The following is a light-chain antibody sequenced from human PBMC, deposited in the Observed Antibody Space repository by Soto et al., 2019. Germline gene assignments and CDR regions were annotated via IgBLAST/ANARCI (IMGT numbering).Light chain of an antibody. Sequence: EIVMTQSPATLSVSPGERATLFCRASQSVSSNLAWYQQKPGQAPRLLIYGASSRATGIPARFSGSGSGTDFTLTISSLQSADFAVYYCQQYNKWPPRTFGQGTKVEMK. CDR3: QQYNKWPPRT. J-gene: IGKJ1*01. CDR2: GAS. V-gene: IGKV3-15*01. CDR1: QSVSSN.